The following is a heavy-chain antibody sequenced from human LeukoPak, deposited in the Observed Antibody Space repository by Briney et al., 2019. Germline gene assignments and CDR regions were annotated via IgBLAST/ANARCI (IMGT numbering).Heavy chain of an antibody. CDR1: GYTFTNYG. J-gene: IGHJ5*01. CDR2: INAHNGDT. V-gene: IGHV1-18*01. CDR3: ARSPTVTTRCDL. Sequence: VASVKVSCKTSGYTFTNYGISWVRQAPGQGLEWMGWINAHNGDTNYAQNLQGRVTMTTDTSTSTAYMELRSLRSDDTALYYCARSPTVTTRCDLWGQGTLVTVSS. D-gene: IGHD4-17*01.